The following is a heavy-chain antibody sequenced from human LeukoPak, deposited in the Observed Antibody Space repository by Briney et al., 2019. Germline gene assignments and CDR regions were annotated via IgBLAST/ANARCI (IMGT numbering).Heavy chain of an antibody. CDR1: GFTFSDYY. CDR3: ARGFEYSPRFIYGMDV. J-gene: IGHJ6*02. Sequence: PGGSLRLSCAASGFTFSDYYMSWIRQAPGKGLEWVSYISSSGSTIYYADSVKGRFTISRDNAKNSLYLQMNSLRAEDTAVYYCARGFEYSPRFIYGMDVWGQGTTVTVSS. CDR2: ISSSGSTI. V-gene: IGHV3-11*01. D-gene: IGHD6-6*01.